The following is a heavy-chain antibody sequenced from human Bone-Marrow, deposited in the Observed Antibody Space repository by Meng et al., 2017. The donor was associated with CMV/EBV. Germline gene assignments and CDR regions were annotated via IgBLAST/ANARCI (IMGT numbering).Heavy chain of an antibody. CDR3: AREFISGRSSSWYPYYYDGMDV. CDR2: IYSGGST. V-gene: IGHV3-53*01. J-gene: IGHJ6*02. CDR1: GFTVSSNY. Sequence: GESLKISCAASGFTVSSNYMSWVRQAPGKGLEWGSVIYSGGSTYYADSVKGRFTISRDNSKNTLYLQMNSLRAEDTAVYYCAREFISGRSSSWYPYYYDGMDVWGQGTTVTVSS. D-gene: IGHD6-13*01.